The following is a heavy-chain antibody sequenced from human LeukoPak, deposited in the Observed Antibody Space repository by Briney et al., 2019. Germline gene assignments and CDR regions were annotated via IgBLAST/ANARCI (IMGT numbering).Heavy chain of an antibody. CDR3: ARGLWQWLAEYYYYYMDV. Sequence: ASVKVSCKASGYTFSSNDINWVRQATGQALEWMGWMNPNIGHTGYAQKFQGRVTITRNTSISTAYMELSSLRSEDTAVYYCARGLWQWLAEYYYYYMDVWGKGTTVTVSS. D-gene: IGHD6-19*01. CDR2: MNPNIGHT. J-gene: IGHJ6*03. V-gene: IGHV1-8*03. CDR1: GYTFSSND.